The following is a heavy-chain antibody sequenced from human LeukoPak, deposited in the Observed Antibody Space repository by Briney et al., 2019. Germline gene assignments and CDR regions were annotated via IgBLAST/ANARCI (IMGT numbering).Heavy chain of an antibody. V-gene: IGHV4-39*01. J-gene: IGHJ4*02. D-gene: IGHD3-10*01. CDR2: MYYSGST. Sequence: SETLSLTCTVSGGSISSSSYYWGWIRQPPGKGLDWIGSMYYSGSTYYNPSLKSRVTISVDTSKNQFSLKLSSVTAADTAVYYCARHRRKLWFGEFPFDYWGQGTLVTVSS. CDR3: ARHRRKLWFGEFPFDY. CDR1: GGSISSSSYY.